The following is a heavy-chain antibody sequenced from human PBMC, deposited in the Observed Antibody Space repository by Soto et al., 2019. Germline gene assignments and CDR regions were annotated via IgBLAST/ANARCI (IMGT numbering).Heavy chain of an antibody. CDR3: VRDRGQSSGYL. CDR2: INPKNGAT. D-gene: IGHD5-12*01. Sequence: GASVKVSCKASGYIFTDYYMHWVRQAPGQGLEWMGWINPKNGATKSLQNFQGRVAMTRDTSISTFYMELSWLTSDDTAVYYCVRDRGQSSGYLWGQGTLVTVSS. CDR1: GYIFTDYY. V-gene: IGHV1-2*02. J-gene: IGHJ4*02.